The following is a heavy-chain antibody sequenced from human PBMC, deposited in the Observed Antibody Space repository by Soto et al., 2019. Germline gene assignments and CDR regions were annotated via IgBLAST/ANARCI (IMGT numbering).Heavy chain of an antibody. Sequence: GGSRLSCAASGFTFSSNAMSWVRQAPGKGLEWVSPIGGNGVSTYYADSVKGRFTISRDNSKNTLYLQMNSLRAEDTAVYYCAKEAGITIFGVSFDYWGQGTLVTVS. CDR1: GFTFSSNA. J-gene: IGHJ4*02. CDR3: AKEAGITIFGVSFDY. CDR2: IGGNGVST. D-gene: IGHD3-3*01. V-gene: IGHV3-23*01.